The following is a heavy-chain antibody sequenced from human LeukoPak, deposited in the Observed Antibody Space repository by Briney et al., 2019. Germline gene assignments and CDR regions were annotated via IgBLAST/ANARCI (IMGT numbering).Heavy chain of an antibody. V-gene: IGHV3-7*01. D-gene: IGHD6-19*01. J-gene: IGHJ6*03. CDR3: ARENSSGWYYYYYYMDV. CDR2: IKQDGSEK. CDR1: GFTFSSYW. Sequence: PGGSLRLSCAASGFTFSSYWMSWVRQAPGKGLGWVANIKQDGSEKYYVDSVKGRFTISRDNAKNSLYLQMNSLRAEDTAVYYCARENSSGWYYYYYYMDVWGKGTTVTVSS.